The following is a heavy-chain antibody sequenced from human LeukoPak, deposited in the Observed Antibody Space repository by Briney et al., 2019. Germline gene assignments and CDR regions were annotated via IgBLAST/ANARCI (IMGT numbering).Heavy chain of an antibody. CDR3: ARVSGEPFYFDY. CDR2: IYSGGST. CDR1: EFSVGSNY. D-gene: IGHD3-10*01. J-gene: IGHJ4*02. V-gene: IGHV3-66*01. Sequence: GGSLRLSCAASEFSVGSNYMTWVRQAPGKGLEWVSLIYSGGSTYYADSVKGRFTISRDNAKNSLYLQMNSLRAEDTALYYCARVSGEPFYFDYWGQGTLVTVSS.